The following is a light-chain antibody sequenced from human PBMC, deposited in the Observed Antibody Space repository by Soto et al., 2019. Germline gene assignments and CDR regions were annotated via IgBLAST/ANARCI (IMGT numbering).Light chain of an antibody. CDR1: QSISSTY. J-gene: IGKJ5*01. CDR3: QQRGDWPPIT. Sequence: EIVFTQSPGTLSLSPGERATLSCRASQSISSTYLGWYQQKPGQPPRLLIYNASNRTTGIPGRFSGDGSWTDYTLTISSLEPEDFSVYYCQQRGDWPPITFGQGTRLEIK. V-gene: IGKV3D-20*02. CDR2: NAS.